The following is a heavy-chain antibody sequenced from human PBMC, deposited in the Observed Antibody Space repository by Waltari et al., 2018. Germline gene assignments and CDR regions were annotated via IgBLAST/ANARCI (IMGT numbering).Heavy chain of an antibody. CDR2: IIPIFGTA. V-gene: IGHV1-69*05. Sequence: QVQLVQSGAEVKKPGSSVKVPCKASGGTFSSYAISWVRQAPGQGLEWMGGIIPIFGTANYAQKCQGRVTITTDESTSTAYMELSSLRSEDTAVYYCAAPRGIAVADTFDYWGQGTLVTVSS. CDR3: AAPRGIAVADTFDY. CDR1: GGTFSSYA. D-gene: IGHD6-19*01. J-gene: IGHJ4*02.